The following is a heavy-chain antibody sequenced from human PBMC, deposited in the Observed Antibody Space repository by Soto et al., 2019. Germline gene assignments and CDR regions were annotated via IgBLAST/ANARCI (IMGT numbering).Heavy chain of an antibody. J-gene: IGHJ3*02. CDR2: ISSSSSYI. Sequence: PGGSLRLSCAASGFTFSSYSMNWVRQAPGKGLEWVSSISSSSSYIYYADSVKGRFTISRDNAKNSLYLQMNSLRAEDTAVYYCATGYCGGDCYSTGAFDIWGQGTMVTVSS. CDR3: ATGYCGGDCYSTGAFDI. V-gene: IGHV3-21*01. D-gene: IGHD2-21*02. CDR1: GFTFSSYS.